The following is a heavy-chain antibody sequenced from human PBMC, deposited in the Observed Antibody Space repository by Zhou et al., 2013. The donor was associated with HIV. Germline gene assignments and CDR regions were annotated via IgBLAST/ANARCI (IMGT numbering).Heavy chain of an antibody. J-gene: IGHJ6*02. CDR2: IIPIFGTT. V-gene: IGHV1-69*12. Sequence: QVQLVQSGAEVKKPGSSVKVSCKASGGTFSSYAITWVRQAPGQGLEWMGGIIPIFGTTNYPPKFQDRVTIIADESTSTVYMELTGLTSEDTAVYYCAEGGIASSWFPKVPFPTTVDNRTSWGQGTAAPSP. CDR3: AEGGIASSWFPKVPFPTTVDNRTS. D-gene: IGHD6-13*01. CDR1: GGTFSSYA.